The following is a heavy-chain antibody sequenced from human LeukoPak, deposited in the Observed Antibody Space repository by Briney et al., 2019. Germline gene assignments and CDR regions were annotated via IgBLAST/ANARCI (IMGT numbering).Heavy chain of an antibody. CDR3: AVESSLGLRYSYGSFDY. Sequence: ASVKVSCKASGYAFTSYGISWVRQAPGQGLEWMGWISAYNGTTNYAQKLQGRVTMTTDTSTSTAYMELRSLRSDDTAVYYCAVESSLGLRYSYGSFDYWGQGTLVTVSS. D-gene: IGHD5-18*01. J-gene: IGHJ4*02. V-gene: IGHV1-18*01. CDR1: GYAFTSYG. CDR2: ISAYNGTT.